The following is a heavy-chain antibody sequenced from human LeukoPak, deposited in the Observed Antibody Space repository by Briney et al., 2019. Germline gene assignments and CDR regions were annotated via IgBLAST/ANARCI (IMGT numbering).Heavy chain of an antibody. CDR1: GFTFSRYS. V-gene: IGHV3-21*01. J-gene: IGHJ4*02. D-gene: IGHD5-24*01. CDR3: ARWADRIEMATIRGVGTSDY. CDR2: ISSSSSYI. Sequence: GGSLRLSCAASGFTFSRYSMNWVRQAPGKGLEWVSSISSSSSYIYYADSVKGRFTISRDNAKNSLYLQMNSLRAEDTVVYYCARWADRIEMATIRGVGTSDYWGQGTLVTVSS.